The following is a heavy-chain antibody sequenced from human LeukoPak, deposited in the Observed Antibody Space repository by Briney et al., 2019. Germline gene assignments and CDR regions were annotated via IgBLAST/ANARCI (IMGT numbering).Heavy chain of an antibody. CDR2: ISYDGSNK. J-gene: IGHJ4*02. Sequence: PGRSLRLSCAASGFTFSSYGMHWVRQAPGKGLEWVAVISYDGSNKYYADSVKGRFTISRDNSKNTLYLQMNSLRAEDTAVYYCAKEPHQWLVPTHPYYFDYWGQGTLVTVSS. V-gene: IGHV3-30*18. CDR3: AKEPHQWLVPTHPYYFDY. D-gene: IGHD6-19*01. CDR1: GFTFSSYG.